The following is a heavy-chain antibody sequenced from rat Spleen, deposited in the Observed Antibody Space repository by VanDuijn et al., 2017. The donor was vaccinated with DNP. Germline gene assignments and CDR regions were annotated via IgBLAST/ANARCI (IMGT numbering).Heavy chain of an antibody. V-gene: IGHV5-25*01. CDR1: GFTFKDYY. CDR3: ATGVYGGYEDWFAY. J-gene: IGHJ3*01. D-gene: IGHD1-11*01. Sequence: EVQLVESGGGLAQPGRSMKLSCVASGFTFKDYYMAWVRQAPAKGLEWVASISTSGEYTHYRDSVKGRFTISRDNAKNSQYLQMDSLRSEDTATYYCATGVYGGYEDWFAYWGQGTLVTVSS. CDR2: ISTSGEYT.